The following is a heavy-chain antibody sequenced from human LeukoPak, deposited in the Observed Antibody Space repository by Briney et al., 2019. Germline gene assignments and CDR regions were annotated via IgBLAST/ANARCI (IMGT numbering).Heavy chain of an antibody. CDR1: GGSTSSSAHY. J-gene: IGHJ4*02. CDR3: AILGGGPPMATPDF. CDR2: INYRRGT. D-gene: IGHD3-10*01. Sequence: SETLSLTCSVSGGSTSSSAHYWAWIRRPPGKGLEWIGSINYRRGTYYNPSLKSRLTISVDTSKNQFFLKLNSVTAADTAVYYCAILGGGPPMATPDFWGQGTLVTVSS. V-gene: IGHV4-39*01.